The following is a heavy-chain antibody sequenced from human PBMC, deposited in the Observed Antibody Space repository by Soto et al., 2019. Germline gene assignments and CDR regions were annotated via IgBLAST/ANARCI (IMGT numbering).Heavy chain of an antibody. Sequence: QVQLVQSGAEVKKPGSSVKVSCKASGGTFSSYAISWVRQAPGQGLEWMGGIIPIFGTANYAQKFQGRVTITADESRSTAYMELSSLRAEDTAVYYCARDGRLYSSGRIHFDYWGQGTLVTVSS. CDR3: ARDGRLYSSGRIHFDY. CDR1: GGTFSSYA. CDR2: IIPIFGTA. J-gene: IGHJ4*02. V-gene: IGHV1-69*01. D-gene: IGHD6-19*01.